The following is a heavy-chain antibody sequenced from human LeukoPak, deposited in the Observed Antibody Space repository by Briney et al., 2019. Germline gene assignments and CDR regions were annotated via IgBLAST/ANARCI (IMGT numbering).Heavy chain of an antibody. CDR3: ARAAVAGTFDY. CDR2: IRDNENNN. CDR1: GFIFSSYG. D-gene: IGHD6-19*01. V-gene: IGHV3-30*02. J-gene: IGHJ4*02. Sequence: GGSLRLSCAASGFIFSSYGMHWVRQAPGKGLEWVACIRDNENNNYYADSVKGRFTISRDNSKNTLYPQMNSLRGEDTAVYYCARAAVAGTFDYWGQGTLVTVSS.